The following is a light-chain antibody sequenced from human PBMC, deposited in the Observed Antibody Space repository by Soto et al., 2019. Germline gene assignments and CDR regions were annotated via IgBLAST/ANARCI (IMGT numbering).Light chain of an antibody. CDR3: LQDDSYPLT. CDR1: QSISSW. CDR2: DAS. Sequence: DIQMTQSPSTLSASVGDRVTITCRASQSISSWLAWYQQKPGKAPKLLIYDASHLHSGVPSRFSGSGYDTDFTLTISSLQPEDFATYYCLQDDSYPLTFGPGTKVDIK. V-gene: IGKV1-5*01. J-gene: IGKJ3*01.